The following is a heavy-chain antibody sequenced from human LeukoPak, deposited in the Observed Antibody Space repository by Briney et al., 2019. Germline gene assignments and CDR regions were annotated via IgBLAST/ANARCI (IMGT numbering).Heavy chain of an antibody. Sequence: PSETLSLTCAVYGGSFSGYYWNWIRQPPGKGLEWIGEINQSGSTNYNPSLKSRVMISVDTSKNQFSLKVSSVTAVDTAVYSCARGRRVQGVMKKNWFDPWGQGTLVTVSS. J-gene: IGHJ5*02. V-gene: IGHV4-34*01. CDR2: INQSGST. CDR1: GGSFSGYY. D-gene: IGHD3-10*01. CDR3: ARGRRVQGVMKKNWFDP.